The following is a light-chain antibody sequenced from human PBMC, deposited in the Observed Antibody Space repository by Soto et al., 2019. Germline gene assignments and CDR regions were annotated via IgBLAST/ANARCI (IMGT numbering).Light chain of an antibody. J-gene: IGLJ3*02. CDR2: GNS. CDR3: QSYDSSLTRV. V-gene: IGLV1-40*01. CDR1: SSNIGAGYD. Sequence: QSVLTPPPSVSGAPGPRVTISCTGSSSNIGAGYDVHWYQQLPGTAPKLLIYGNSNRPSGVPDRFSGSKSGTSASLAITGLQAEDEADYYCQSYDSSLTRVFGGGTKLTVL.